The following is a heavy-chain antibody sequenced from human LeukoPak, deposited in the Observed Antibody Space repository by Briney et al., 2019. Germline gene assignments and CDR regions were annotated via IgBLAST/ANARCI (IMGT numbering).Heavy chain of an antibody. CDR3: ARDSSGYSFGYFDY. Sequence: SETLSLTCTVSGGSISSNSYYWGWIRQPPGKGLEWIGSIYSSGSNYYNPSLKSRVTISEDTSKNQISLKLSSVTAADTAVYYCARDSSGYSFGYFDYWGQGTLVTVSS. CDR1: GGSISSNSYY. J-gene: IGHJ4*02. D-gene: IGHD5-18*01. CDR2: IYSSGSN. V-gene: IGHV4-39*07.